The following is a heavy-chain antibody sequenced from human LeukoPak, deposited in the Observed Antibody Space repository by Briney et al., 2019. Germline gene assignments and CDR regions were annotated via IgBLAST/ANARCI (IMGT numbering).Heavy chain of an antibody. CDR1: GFTFIDYD. Sequence: GGSLRLFCAASGFTFIDYDMHWVRQVIGKGLEWVSAIGIRGDTHYSGSVKGRFTISRENAESSLYLQMNSLRAEDTAVYYCARGGIQVSGIDEFDYWGQGTLVTVSS. D-gene: IGHD5-18*01. J-gene: IGHJ4*02. CDR3: ARGGIQVSGIDEFDY. CDR2: IGIRGDT. V-gene: IGHV3-13*01.